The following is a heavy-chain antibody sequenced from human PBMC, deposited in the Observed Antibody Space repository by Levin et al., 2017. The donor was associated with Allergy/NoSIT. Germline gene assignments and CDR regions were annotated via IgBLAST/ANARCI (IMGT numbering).Heavy chain of an antibody. D-gene: IGHD3/OR15-3a*01. Sequence: GESLKISCAASGFTLSSCWMSWVRQAPGKGLEWVANIDSDGSAKNYVDSVKGRFTISRDNAQNSLHLQMNSLTVEDTAVYYCVKDKAGDWSFDYWGQGTLVTVSS. V-gene: IGHV3-7*01. CDR2: IDSDGSAK. J-gene: IGHJ4*02. CDR3: VKDKAGDWSFDY. CDR1: GFTLSSCW.